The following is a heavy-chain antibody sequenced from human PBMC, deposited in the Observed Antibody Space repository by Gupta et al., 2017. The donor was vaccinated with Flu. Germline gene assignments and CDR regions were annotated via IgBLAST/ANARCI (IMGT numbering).Heavy chain of an antibody. CDR2: ISSSSSYI. D-gene: IGHD4-11*01. CDR1: GFTFSSYS. V-gene: IGHV3-21*01. J-gene: IGHJ3*02. CDR3: ARDLGEYSNYADAFDI. Sequence: EVQLVESGGGLVKPGGSLRLSCAASGFTFSSYSMNWVRQAPGKGLELVSSISSSSSYIYYADSVKGRFTISRDNAKNSLYLQMNSLRAEDTTVYYCARDLGEYSNYADAFDIWGQGTMVTVSS.